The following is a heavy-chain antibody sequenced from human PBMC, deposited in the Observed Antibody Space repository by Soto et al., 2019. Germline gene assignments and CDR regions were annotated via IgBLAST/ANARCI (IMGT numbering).Heavy chain of an antibody. Sequence: VKVSCKVSGYTLTELSMHWVRQAPGKGLEWMGGFDPEDGETIYAQKFQGRVTMTEDTSTDTAYMELSSLGSEDTAVYYCATNGEYSSSRYYMDVWGKGTTVTVSS. J-gene: IGHJ6*03. CDR1: GYTLTELS. V-gene: IGHV1-24*01. D-gene: IGHD6-6*01. CDR3: ATNGEYSSSRYYMDV. CDR2: FDPEDGET.